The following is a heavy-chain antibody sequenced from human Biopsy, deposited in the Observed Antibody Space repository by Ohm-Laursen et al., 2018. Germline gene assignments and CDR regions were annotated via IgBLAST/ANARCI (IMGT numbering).Heavy chain of an antibody. CDR1: GATFSDYY. V-gene: IGHV4-34*08. Sequence: ILSLTCTVYGATFSDYYWSWIRQPPGKGLEWIGQINQSGETKYNPSLQSRVTISAEVSKNQFSLKLRSLTAADTAIYYCGNEVYGRDYWGQGARVTVSS. J-gene: IGHJ4*02. CDR2: INQSGET. CDR3: GNEVYGRDY. D-gene: IGHD4-17*01.